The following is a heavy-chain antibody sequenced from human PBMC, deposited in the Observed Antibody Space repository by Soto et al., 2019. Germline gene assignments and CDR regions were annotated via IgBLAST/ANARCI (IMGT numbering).Heavy chain of an antibody. J-gene: IGHJ4*02. CDR2: ISASGSNT. Sequence: GGSLRLSCAASGFRFNTYAMSWVRQAPGKGLEWVSSISASGSNTYYADSVQDRFTISRDNFRLTLDLHMNNLRAEDTAVYYCAKSGYSDPFEEYYFDYWGQGTLVTVSS. CDR1: GFRFNTYA. CDR3: AKSGYSDPFEEYYFDY. V-gene: IGHV3-23*01. D-gene: IGHD3-10*01.